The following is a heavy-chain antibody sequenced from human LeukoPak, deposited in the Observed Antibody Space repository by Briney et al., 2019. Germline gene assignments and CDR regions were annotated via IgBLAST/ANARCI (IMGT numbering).Heavy chain of an antibody. CDR2: IYYSGST. Sequence: PSQTLSLTCTVSGGSISSGDYYWSWIRQPPGKGLEWIGYIYYSGSTYHNPSLKSRVTISVDTSKNQFSLKLSSVTAADTAVYYCARDDVGTTGFDYWGQGTLVTVSS. CDR1: GGSISSGDYY. CDR3: ARDDVGTTGFDY. D-gene: IGHD1-26*01. V-gene: IGHV4-30-4*01. J-gene: IGHJ4*02.